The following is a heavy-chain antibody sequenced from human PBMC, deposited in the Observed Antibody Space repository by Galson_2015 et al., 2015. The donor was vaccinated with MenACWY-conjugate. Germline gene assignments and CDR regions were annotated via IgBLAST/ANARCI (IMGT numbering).Heavy chain of an antibody. CDR2: ISHSGST. D-gene: IGHD6-25*01. Sequence: TLSLTCAVYGDSFSGYYWSWLRQPPGKGLEWIGEISHSGSTNYNPSLKSRVTISLDTSKNQFSLRLSSVTAADTAVYYCARWRSDSSGWYSDYWGQGTLVTVSS. CDR3: ARWRSDSSGWYSDY. J-gene: IGHJ4*02. V-gene: IGHV4-34*01. CDR1: GDSFSGYY.